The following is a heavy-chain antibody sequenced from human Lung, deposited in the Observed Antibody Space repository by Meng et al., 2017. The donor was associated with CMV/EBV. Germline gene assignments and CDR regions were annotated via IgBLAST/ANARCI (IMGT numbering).Heavy chain of an antibody. CDR3: ARGTAIVQYISSGLDI. Sequence: SVXVSXKASGGTFTGYAVGWVRQAPGQGLEWMGGIIPILGTVNYAQNFQDRVTITADESTVTAYMELSSLRSEDTAVYYCARGTAIVQYISSGLDIWGQGTXVNV. CDR1: GGTFTGYA. J-gene: IGHJ3*02. V-gene: IGHV1-69*13. D-gene: IGHD2-15*01. CDR2: IIPILGTV.